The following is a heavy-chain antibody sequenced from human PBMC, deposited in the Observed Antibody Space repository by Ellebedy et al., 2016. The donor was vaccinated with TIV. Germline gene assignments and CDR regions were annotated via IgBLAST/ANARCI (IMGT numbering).Heavy chain of an antibody. Sequence: MPGGSLRLSCKASGYTLMSYGICWVRQAPGQGLEWMGWVSPYDGNTNYAQKFQGRVTLTIDTFTGTGYMELRNLRSDDTALYYCARGFRYGSGRWPLDYWGQGTLVTVSS. D-gene: IGHD4-23*01. V-gene: IGHV1-18*01. CDR3: ARGFRYGSGRWPLDY. CDR1: GYTLMSYG. CDR2: VSPYDGNT. J-gene: IGHJ4*02.